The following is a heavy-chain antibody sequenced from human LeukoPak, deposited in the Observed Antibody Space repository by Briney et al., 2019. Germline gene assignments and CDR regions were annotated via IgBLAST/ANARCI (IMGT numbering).Heavy chain of an antibody. D-gene: IGHD3-3*01. CDR3: ARDYVAYDPLDY. Sequence: GGSLRLSCAASGFTFSSYNMNRVRQAPGKGLEWVSSISSSSSYIYYADSVKGRFTISRDNAKNSLYLQMNSLRAEDTAVYWCARDYVAYDPLDYWGQGTLVTVSS. CDR2: ISSSSSYI. V-gene: IGHV3-21*01. J-gene: IGHJ4*02. CDR1: GFTFSSYN.